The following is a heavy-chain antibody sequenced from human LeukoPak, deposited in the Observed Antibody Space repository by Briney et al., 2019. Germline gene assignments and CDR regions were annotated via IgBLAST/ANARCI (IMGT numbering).Heavy chain of an antibody. CDR1: GGSIGSYY. CDR2: IYYSGST. D-gene: IGHD3-3*01. CDR3: ARVFGGIDY. J-gene: IGHJ4*02. V-gene: IGHV4-59*01. Sequence: SETLSLTCTVSGGSIGSYYWSWIRQPPGKGLEWIGYIYYSGSTNYNPSLKSRVTISVDTSKNQFSLKLSSVTAADTAVYYCARVFGGIDYWGQGTLVTVSS.